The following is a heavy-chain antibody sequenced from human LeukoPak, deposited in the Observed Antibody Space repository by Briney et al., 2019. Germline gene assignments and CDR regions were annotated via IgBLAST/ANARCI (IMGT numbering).Heavy chain of an antibody. V-gene: IGHV1-69*05. CDR1: GGTFSSYA. CDR2: IIPISGTA. J-gene: IGHJ4*02. CDR3: ARQDYDYVWGSYRPFDY. D-gene: IGHD3-16*02. Sequence: GASVRVSCKASGGTFSSYAISWVRQAPGQGLEWMGRIIPISGTANYAQKFQGRVTITTDESTSTAYMELSSLRSEDTAVYYCARQDYDYVWGSYRPFDYWGQGTLVTVSS.